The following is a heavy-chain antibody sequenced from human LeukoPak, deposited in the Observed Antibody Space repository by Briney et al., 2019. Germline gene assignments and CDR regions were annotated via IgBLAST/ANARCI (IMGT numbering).Heavy chain of an antibody. Sequence: SETLSLTCTVSGYSLSSGYYWGWIRQPPGKGLEWIGSIYHSGSTYYNPSLKSRVTISVDTSKNQFSLKLNSVTAADTAVYYCARTPRYYYGSGSPSFFDYWGQGTLVTVSS. CDR1: GYSLSSGYY. D-gene: IGHD3-10*01. J-gene: IGHJ4*02. CDR3: ARTPRYYYGSGSPSFFDY. CDR2: IYHSGST. V-gene: IGHV4-38-2*02.